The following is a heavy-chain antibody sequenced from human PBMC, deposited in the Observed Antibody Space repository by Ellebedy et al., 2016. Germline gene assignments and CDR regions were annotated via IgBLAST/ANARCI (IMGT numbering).Heavy chain of an antibody. D-gene: IGHD2-2*01. V-gene: IGHV3-23*01. CDR3: AKDGGLGRYCVTISCYSNAFDI. CDR2: VVGSGERT. J-gene: IGHJ3*02. CDR1: GFTFSSHA. Sequence: GGSLRLSCEASGFTFSSHAMSWVRQAPGKGLEWVSAVVGSGERTFYADSVKGRFTISRDNSKNMLYLQMSSLKVEDTAVYYCAKDGGLGRYCVTISCYSNAFDIWGQGTMVTVSS.